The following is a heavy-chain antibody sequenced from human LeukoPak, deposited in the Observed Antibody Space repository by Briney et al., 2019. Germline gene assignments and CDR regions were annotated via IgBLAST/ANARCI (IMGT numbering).Heavy chain of an antibody. Sequence: GESLQISCKGSGYSFTNYWIAWVRQMPGKGLEWMGIIYPGDSNTRSSPSFQGQVTISVDKSINTAYLQWSSLKDSDTAMYYCARQRTSDFWGDSSGYYFDYWGQGTLVTVSS. CDR3: ARQRTSDFWGDSSGYYFDY. J-gene: IGHJ4*02. V-gene: IGHV5-51*01. D-gene: IGHD3-3*01. CDR2: IYPGDSNT. CDR1: GYSFTNYW.